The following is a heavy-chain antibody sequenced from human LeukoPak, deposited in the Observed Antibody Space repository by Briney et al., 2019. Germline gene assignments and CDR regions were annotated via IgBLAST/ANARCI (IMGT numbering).Heavy chain of an antibody. CDR2: VKQDGREK. Sequence: GGSLRLSCAASGFTFSSYWMSWVRQAPGKGLEWVANVKQDGREKHCVDSVKGRFTISRDNAKNSVYLQMNSLRVEDTAVYYCARAMDCWGQGTLVTVSS. J-gene: IGHJ4*02. CDR3: ARAMDC. CDR1: GFTFSSYW. V-gene: IGHV3-7*01.